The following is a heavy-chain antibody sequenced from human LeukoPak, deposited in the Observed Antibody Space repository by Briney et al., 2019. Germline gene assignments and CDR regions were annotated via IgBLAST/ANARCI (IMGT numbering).Heavy chain of an antibody. CDR3: ARRYCSGGTCYGTYYFDS. CDR2: LYYSGST. D-gene: IGHD2-15*01. V-gene: IGHV4-34*01. J-gene: IGHJ4*02. CDR1: GGSFSGYY. Sequence: PSETLSLTCAVYGGSFSGYYWGWIRQPPGKGLEWIASLYYSGSTYYNPSLKSRVTISLDTSKSHFSLKLTSVTAANTAVYYCARRYCSGGTCYGTYYFDSWGQGILVTVSS.